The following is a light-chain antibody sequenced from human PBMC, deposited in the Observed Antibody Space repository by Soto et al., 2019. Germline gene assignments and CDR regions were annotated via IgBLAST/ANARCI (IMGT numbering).Light chain of an antibody. CDR1: SSDIGGYDY. Sequence: QSALAQPPSASGSPGQSVTISCTGTSSDIGGYDYVSWYQQHPGKAPKLIIYEVSKRPSGVPDRFSGSKSGNTASLTVSGLQAEDEADYYCSSYAGSNNWVVAGGTKVTVL. J-gene: IGLJ3*02. CDR3: SSYAGSNNWV. V-gene: IGLV2-8*01. CDR2: EVS.